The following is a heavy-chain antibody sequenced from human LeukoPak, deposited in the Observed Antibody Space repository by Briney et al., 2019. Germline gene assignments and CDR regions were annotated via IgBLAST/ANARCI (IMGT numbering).Heavy chain of an antibody. CDR1: GFTFRHSW. D-gene: IGHD1-14*01. J-gene: IGHJ4*02. CDR3: TRLPRETAGDY. CDR2: IHPDSSDK. V-gene: IGHV3-7*03. Sequence: EGSLRLSCEASGFTFRHSWLSWICQTPGKGLEWVANIHPDSSDKFYVDSMEGRFTISRDNTKNSLYLQIDNARLDDTGLYYCTRLPRETAGDYWGQGVPVIVSS.